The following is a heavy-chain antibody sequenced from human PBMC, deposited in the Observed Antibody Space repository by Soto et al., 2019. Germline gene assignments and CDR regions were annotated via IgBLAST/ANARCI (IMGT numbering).Heavy chain of an antibody. CDR2: IYSGGST. D-gene: IGHD6-19*01. Sequence: EVQLVESGGGLVQPGGSLRLCWAASGFTVSSNYMSWVRQAPGKGLEWVSVIYSGGSTYYADSVKGRFTISRDNSKNTLYLQMNSLRAEDTAVYYCARDSSGWYAFDYWGQGTLVTVSS. V-gene: IGHV3-66*01. CDR1: GFTVSSNY. J-gene: IGHJ4*02. CDR3: ARDSSGWYAFDY.